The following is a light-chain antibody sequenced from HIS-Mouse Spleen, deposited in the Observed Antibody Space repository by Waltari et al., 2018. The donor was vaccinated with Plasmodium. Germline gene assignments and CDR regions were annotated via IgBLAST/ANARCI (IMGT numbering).Light chain of an antibody. Sequence: QSALTQPASVPGSPGQSITISCTGTSSDVGGYNYVPWYQQHPGKAPKRMIYDVSNRPSGVSNRFSGSKSGNTASLTISGLQAEDEADYYCSSYTSSSTYVFGTGTKVTVL. CDR1: SSDVGGYNY. V-gene: IGLV2-14*03. CDR3: SSYTSSSTYV. CDR2: DVS. J-gene: IGLJ1*01.